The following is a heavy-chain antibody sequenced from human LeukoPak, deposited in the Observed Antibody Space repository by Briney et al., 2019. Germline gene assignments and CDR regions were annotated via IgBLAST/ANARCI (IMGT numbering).Heavy chain of an antibody. J-gene: IGHJ4*02. CDR3: ARASYYDFWSGYYPFDY. Sequence: GASVKVSCKASGYTFTGYYMHWVRQAPGQGLEWMGWINPNSGGTNYAQKFQGRVTMTRDTSISTAYMALSRLRSDDTAVYYCARASYYDFWSGYYPFDYWGQGTLVTVSS. D-gene: IGHD3-3*01. V-gene: IGHV1-2*02. CDR1: GYTFTGYY. CDR2: INPNSGGT.